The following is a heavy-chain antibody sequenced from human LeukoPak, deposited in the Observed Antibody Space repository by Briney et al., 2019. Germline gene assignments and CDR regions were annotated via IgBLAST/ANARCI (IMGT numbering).Heavy chain of an antibody. CDR3: ARVPYDSSGYYYVYAFDI. D-gene: IGHD3-22*01. J-gene: IGHJ3*02. CDR2: TYYSGST. V-gene: IGHV4-59*01. Sequence: SETLSLTCTVSGGSISSYYWSWIRQPPGKGLEWIGYTYYSGSTNYNPSLKSRVTISVDTSKNQFSLKLSSVTAADTAVYYCARVPYDSSGYYYVYAFDIWGQGTMVTVSS. CDR1: GGSISSYY.